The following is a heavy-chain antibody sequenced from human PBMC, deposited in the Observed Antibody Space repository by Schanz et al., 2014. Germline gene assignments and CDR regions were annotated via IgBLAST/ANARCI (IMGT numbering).Heavy chain of an antibody. D-gene: IGHD1-26*01. CDR2: ITYDGSNK. J-gene: IGHJ4*02. Sequence: QVELVESGGGVVQPVRSLRLSCAASGFTFSRHAMHWVRQAAGKGLEWVAAITYDGSNKYYAESVKGRFAISRDNSKDTLYLQMNSLRTEETAVYYCAGDWASGRYYSDYWGQGTLVTVSS. CDR3: AGDWASGRYYSDY. V-gene: IGHV3-30*09. CDR1: GFTFSRHA.